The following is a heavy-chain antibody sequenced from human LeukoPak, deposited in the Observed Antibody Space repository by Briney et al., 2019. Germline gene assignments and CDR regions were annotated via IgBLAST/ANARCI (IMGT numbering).Heavy chain of an antibody. CDR1: GFTFSSYA. Sequence: VGSLRLSCAASGFTFSSYAMSWVRQAPGKGLEWVSAISGSGGSTYYADSVKGRFTISRDNSKNTLYLQMNSLRAEDTAVYYCAKALRVYSYGDAFHIWVQGTMVTVSS. V-gene: IGHV3-23*01. CDR2: ISGSGGST. CDR3: AKALRVYSYGDAFHI. D-gene: IGHD5-18*01. J-gene: IGHJ3*02.